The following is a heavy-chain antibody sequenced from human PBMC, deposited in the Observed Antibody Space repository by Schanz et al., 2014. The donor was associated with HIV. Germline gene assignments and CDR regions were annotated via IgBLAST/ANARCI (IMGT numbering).Heavy chain of an antibody. CDR3: ARVEGPPTFYYYYYGSDV. J-gene: IGHJ6*02. CDR2: ISGSGGST. D-gene: IGHD4-4*01. Sequence: EVQLLESGGGLVQPGGSLRLSCAASGFTFSNYAMTWVRQAPGKGLEWVSVISGSGGSTYYADSVKGRFTISRDNSKNTLFLQMNSLRAEDTAVYYCARVEGPPTFYYYYYGSDVWGQGTAVTVSS. CDR1: GFTFSNYA. V-gene: IGHV3-23*01.